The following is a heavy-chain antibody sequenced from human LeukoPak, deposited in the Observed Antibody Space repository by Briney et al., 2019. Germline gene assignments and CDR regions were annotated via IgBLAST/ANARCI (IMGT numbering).Heavy chain of an antibody. Sequence: GGSLRLSCAASGSTVSTNYMSWVRQAPGKGLEWVSVIYYGAGAYYADSVKGRFTISRDNSKNTLYLQMNSLRPEDTAVYYCMLPPWSAGGPWGQGTLVTVCS. CDR3: MLPPWSAGGP. D-gene: IGHD6-13*01. J-gene: IGHJ5*02. CDR1: GSTVSTNY. V-gene: IGHV3-53*01. CDR2: IYYGAGA.